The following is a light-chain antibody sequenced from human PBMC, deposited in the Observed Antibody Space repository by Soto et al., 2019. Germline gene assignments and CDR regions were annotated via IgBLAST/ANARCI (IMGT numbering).Light chain of an antibody. CDR1: QTFYTN. CDR2: AAS. CDR3: QQYNSWPLT. V-gene: IGKV3-15*01. J-gene: IGKJ4*01. Sequence: EIVMTQSPATLSVSPGESATLSCRASQTFYTNLAWYQQKPGQAPRRLIYAASTTATGIPVRFSAGGSGTEFTLTISSLQSEDFAVYYCQQYNSWPLTFGGGTRVEIK.